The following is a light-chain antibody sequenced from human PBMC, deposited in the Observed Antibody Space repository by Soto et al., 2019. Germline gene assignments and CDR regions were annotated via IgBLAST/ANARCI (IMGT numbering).Light chain of an antibody. CDR3: QQVNSYPLT. Sequence: IQLTPSPSFLSASVGDRVTITCRASQGISSYLAWYQQKPGKAPKLLIYAASTLQSGVPSRFSGSGSGTEFTLTISSLQPEDFATYCCQQVNSYPLTFGGGTKVDIK. CDR1: QGISSY. CDR2: AAS. J-gene: IGKJ4*01. V-gene: IGKV1-9*01.